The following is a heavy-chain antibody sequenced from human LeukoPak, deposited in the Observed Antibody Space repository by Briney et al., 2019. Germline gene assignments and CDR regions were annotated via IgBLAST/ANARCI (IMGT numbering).Heavy chain of an antibody. CDR1: GFTFSHYS. CDR2: ISRRSSYI. CDR3: ARASLRFGSRQDAFDL. V-gene: IGHV3-21*01. D-gene: IGHD2-21*02. Sequence: PGGSLRLSCAASGFTFSHYSMIWVRQAPGKGLQWVSYISRRSSYIYYADSLRGRFTIARDNAKNSLFLQMNNLRAEDTAVYSCARASLRFGSRQDAFDLWGQGTMVTVSS. J-gene: IGHJ3*01.